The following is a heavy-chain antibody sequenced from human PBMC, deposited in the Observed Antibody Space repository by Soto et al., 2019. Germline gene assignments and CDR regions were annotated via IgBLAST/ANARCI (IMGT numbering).Heavy chain of an antibody. D-gene: IGHD3-16*01. CDR1: GFTFGSYA. Sequence: EVKLLESGGGLVPPGGSLRLSCAASGFTFGSYAMAWVRQAPAKGLEWVSTFSSSGSATYYADSVKGRFTISRDNSKNSLYLQMRRLRAEDTAIDYCAKVGLGDYANSAVEDYFYYSYMDVWGKGTTVTVSS. J-gene: IGHJ6*03. CDR2: FSSSGSAT. V-gene: IGHV3-23*01. CDR3: AKVGLGDYANSAVEDYFYYSYMDV.